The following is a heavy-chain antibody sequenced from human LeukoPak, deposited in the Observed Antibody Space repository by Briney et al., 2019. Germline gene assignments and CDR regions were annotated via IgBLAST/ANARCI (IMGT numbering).Heavy chain of an antibody. CDR1: GGSISSSSYY. D-gene: IGHD3-10*01. CDR3: ASNYYYGSGSYD. V-gene: IGHV4-39*01. CDR2: IYYSGST. Sequence: SETLSLTCTVSGGSISSSSYYWGWIRQPPGKGLEWIGSIYYSGSTYYNPSLKSRVTISVDTSKNQFSLKPSSVTAADTAVYYCASNYYYGSGSYDWGQGTLVTVSS. J-gene: IGHJ4*02.